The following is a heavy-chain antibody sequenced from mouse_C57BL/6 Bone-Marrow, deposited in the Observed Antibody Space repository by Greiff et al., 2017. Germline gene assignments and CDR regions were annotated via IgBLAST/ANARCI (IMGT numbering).Heavy chain of an antibody. D-gene: IGHD3-2*02. Sequence: QVQLQQSVAELARPGASVKLSCKASGYTFTSYGISWVKQRTGQGLEWIGEIYPRSGNTYYNEKFKGKATLTADKSSSTAYMELRSLTSEDSAVYFCANLDSSVHFDYWGQGTTLTVSS. J-gene: IGHJ2*01. CDR3: ANLDSSVHFDY. CDR2: IYPRSGNT. V-gene: IGHV1-81*01. CDR1: GYTFTSYG.